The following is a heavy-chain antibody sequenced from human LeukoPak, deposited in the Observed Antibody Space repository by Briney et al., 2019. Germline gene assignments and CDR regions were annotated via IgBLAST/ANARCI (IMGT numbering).Heavy chain of an antibody. Sequence: SETLSLTCTVSGGSISSATYYWSWIRQPAGKGLEWIGRIYTSGSTNYNPSLKSRVTISVDTSKNQFSLKLSSVTAADTAVYYCARASYYYGSGSYYLNPPFDYWGQGTLVTVSS. CDR3: ARASYYYGSGSYYLNPPFDY. CDR2: IYTSGST. D-gene: IGHD3-10*01. V-gene: IGHV4-61*02. CDR1: GGSISSATYY. J-gene: IGHJ4*02.